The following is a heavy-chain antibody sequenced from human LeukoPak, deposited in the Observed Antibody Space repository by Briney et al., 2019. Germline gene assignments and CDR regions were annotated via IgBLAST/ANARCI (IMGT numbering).Heavy chain of an antibody. J-gene: IGHJ4*02. CDR2: INSDGSST. Sequence: PGGSLRLSCAASGFTFSSYWMHWVRQAPGRGLVWVSRINSDGSSTSYADSVKGRFTISRDNAKNTLYLQITGLRAEDTAVYYCARDREWFGELSPFDYWGQGTLVTVSS. D-gene: IGHD3-10*01. V-gene: IGHV3-74*01. CDR1: GFTFSSYW. CDR3: ARDREWFGELSPFDY.